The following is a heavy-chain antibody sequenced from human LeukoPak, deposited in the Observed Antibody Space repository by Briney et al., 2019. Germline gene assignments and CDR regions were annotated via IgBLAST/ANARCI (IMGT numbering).Heavy chain of an antibody. CDR3: ARSPQWELPDY. Sequence: GGSLRLSCAASGFTSSDYYMSWIRQAPGKGLEWIAYISSSGSSIQYAESVRGRFTISRDNAKTSLYLQMNSLRAEDTSVYYCARSPQWELPDYWGQGTLVTVSS. D-gene: IGHD1-26*01. J-gene: IGHJ4*02. CDR1: GFTSSDYY. V-gene: IGHV3-11*04. CDR2: ISSSGSSI.